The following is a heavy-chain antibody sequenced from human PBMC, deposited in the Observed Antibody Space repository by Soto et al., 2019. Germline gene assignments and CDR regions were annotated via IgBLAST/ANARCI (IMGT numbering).Heavy chain of an antibody. D-gene: IGHD2-2*01. CDR2: IGDDGRKT. CDR1: GFTFNGYG. CDR3: ARGHEGEYQPRWFDT. Sequence: QAQWVESGGGVVQPGRSLRLSCAASGFTFNGYGMHWVRQAPGKGLEWVAVIGDDGRKTYYADSVKGRFTASRDNSKDILYLQMNDLRVEDTAVYYCARGHEGEYQPRWFDTWGQGTLVTVSS. J-gene: IGHJ5*02. V-gene: IGHV3-33*01.